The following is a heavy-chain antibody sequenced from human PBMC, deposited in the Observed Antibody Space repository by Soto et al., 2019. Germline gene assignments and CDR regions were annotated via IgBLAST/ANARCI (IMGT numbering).Heavy chain of an antibody. CDR1: GGSMSSGDYY. CDR2: INYRGST. V-gene: IGHV4-31*03. Sequence: QVQLQESGPGLVKPSQTLSLTCTVSGGSMSSGDYYWNWIRQHPEKGLEWIGYINYRGSTFYNPSRKSRLTLSVDTSKNQFSLKLTSVTAADTAMYYCARDAPGAAPYWGQGTLVTVSS. D-gene: IGHD6-13*01. J-gene: IGHJ4*02. CDR3: ARDAPGAAPY.